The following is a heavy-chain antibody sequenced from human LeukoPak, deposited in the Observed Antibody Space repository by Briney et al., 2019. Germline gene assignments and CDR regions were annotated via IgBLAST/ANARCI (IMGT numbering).Heavy chain of an antibody. D-gene: IGHD3-9*01. J-gene: IGHJ4*02. V-gene: IGHV3-30*18. CDR3: AKALLRYFAWHYDY. Sequence: TGGSLRLSCAASGFTFSSYAMHWVRQAPGKGLEWVAFISYDGSNKYYADSVKGRFTISRDNSKNTLYLIMNSLRADDTAVYSCAKALLRYFAWHYDYWGQGTLVTVS. CDR1: GFTFSSYA. CDR2: ISYDGSNK.